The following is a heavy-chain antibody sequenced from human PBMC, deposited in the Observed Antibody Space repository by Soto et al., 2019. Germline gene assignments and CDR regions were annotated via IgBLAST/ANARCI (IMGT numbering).Heavy chain of an antibody. V-gene: IGHV6-1*01. CDR2: AYYRSKWYI. J-gene: IGHJ3*02. D-gene: IGHD2-21*02. Sequence: PSQTLSLTCVFSGDSVSTNKAAWNWIRQSPSRGPEWLGRAYYRSKWYIDYAVSMKSRIIINADASKSQVSLQLDSVSPEDTAVYYCTKSHCDSVTCYFVFDMRGPGTLVTVSS. CDR3: TKSHCDSVTCYFVFDM. CDR1: GDSVSTNKAA.